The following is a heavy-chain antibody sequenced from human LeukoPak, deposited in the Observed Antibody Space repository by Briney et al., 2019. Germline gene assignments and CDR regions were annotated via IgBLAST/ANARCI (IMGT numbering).Heavy chain of an antibody. CDR2: IYYSGST. J-gene: IGHJ1*01. CDR1: GFTFSSYA. CDR3: ARAGSNKYFQH. V-gene: IGHV4-39*07. Sequence: GSLRLSCAASGFTFSSYAMSWIRQPPGKGLEWIGSIYYSGSTYYNPSLKSRVTISVDTSKNQFSLKLSSVTAADTAVYYCARAGSNKYFQHWGQGTLVTVSS. D-gene: IGHD2-15*01.